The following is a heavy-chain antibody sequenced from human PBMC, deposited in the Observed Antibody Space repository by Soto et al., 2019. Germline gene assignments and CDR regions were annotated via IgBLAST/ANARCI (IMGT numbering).Heavy chain of an antibody. J-gene: IGHJ6*02. V-gene: IGHV6-1*01. CDR1: GDSVSSNSAA. Sequence: TLSLTCAISGDSVSSNSAAWNWIRQSPSRGLEWLGRTYYRSKWYNDYAVSVKSRITINPDTSKNQFSLQLNSVTPEDTAVYYCASMGQHRNYYYYGMDVWGHGTTVTVSS. CDR3: ASMGQHRNYYYYGMDV. CDR2: TYYRSKWYN. D-gene: IGHD6-13*01.